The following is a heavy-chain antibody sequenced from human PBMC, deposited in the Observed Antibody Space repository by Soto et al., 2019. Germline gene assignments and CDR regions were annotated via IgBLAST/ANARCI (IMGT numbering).Heavy chain of an antibody. Sequence: QVQLLETGGGVVQPGRSLRLSCAASGFIFNNYAMYWVRQAPGKGLEWVADILKDGTTKHYAASVEGRVTISRDNVDNMVYLQMDSLRAEDTAVDFCARRDYLDYWGQGTLVAVSS. J-gene: IGHJ4*02. CDR1: GFIFNNYA. CDR3: ARRDYLDY. CDR2: ILKDGTTK. D-gene: IGHD3-10*01. V-gene: IGHV3-30-3*01.